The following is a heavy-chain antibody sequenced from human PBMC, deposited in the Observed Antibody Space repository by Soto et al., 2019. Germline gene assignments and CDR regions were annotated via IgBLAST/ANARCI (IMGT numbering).Heavy chain of an antibody. CDR2: IWYDGSNK. J-gene: IGHJ6*02. CDR3: ARAELERLRFHYYGIDV. D-gene: IGHD1-1*01. CDR1: GFTFSSYG. V-gene: IGHV3-33*01. Sequence: QVQLVESGGGVVQPGRSLRLSCAASGFTFSSYGMHWVRQAPGKGLEWVAVIWYDGSNKYSADSVKGRFTISRDNSKNTLYLQMNSRRAEDTAVYYCARAELERLRFHYYGIDVWGQGTTVTVSS.